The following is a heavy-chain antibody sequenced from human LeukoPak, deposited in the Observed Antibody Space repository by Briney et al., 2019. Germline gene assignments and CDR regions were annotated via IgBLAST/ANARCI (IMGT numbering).Heavy chain of an antibody. D-gene: IGHD3-10*01. J-gene: IGHJ4*02. V-gene: IGHV3-23*01. CDR1: GFIFNNYV. CDR3: AKDQRFGDLDDY. CDR2: ISGTGVTA. Sequence: GGSLRLSCAASGFIFNNYVMSWVRQAPGKGLEWVSSISGTGVTAYYADSVKGRFAISRDNSKNTLYLQMSSLRAEDTALYYCAKDQRFGDLDDYRGQGTLVTVSS.